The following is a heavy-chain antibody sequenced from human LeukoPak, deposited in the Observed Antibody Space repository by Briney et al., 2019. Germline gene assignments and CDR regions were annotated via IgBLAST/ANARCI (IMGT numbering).Heavy chain of an antibody. D-gene: IGHD1-26*01. CDR3: AGHSSGSYLDAFDI. Sequence: PSETLSLTCTVSGGSISSSSYYWGWIRQPPGKGLEWIGSIYYSGSTYYNPSLKSRVTISVDTSKNQFSLKLSSVTAADTAVYYCAGHSSGSYLDAFDIWGQGTMVTVSS. CDR1: GGSISSSSYY. V-gene: IGHV4-39*01. J-gene: IGHJ3*02. CDR2: IYYSGST.